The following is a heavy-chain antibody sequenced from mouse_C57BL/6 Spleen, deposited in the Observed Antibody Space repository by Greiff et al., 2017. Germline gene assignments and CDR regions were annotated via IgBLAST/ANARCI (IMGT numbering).Heavy chain of an antibody. CDR2: IDPETGGT. CDR3: TRNRDYYGSSPWAMDY. V-gene: IGHV1-15*01. CDR1: GYTFTDYE. Sequence: QVQLKQSGAELVRPGASVTLSCKASGYTFTDYEMHWVKQTPVHGLEWIGAIDPETGGTAYNQKFKGKAILTADKSSSTAYMELRSLTSEDSAVYYCTRNRDYYGSSPWAMDYWGQGTSVTVSS. D-gene: IGHD1-1*01. J-gene: IGHJ4*01.